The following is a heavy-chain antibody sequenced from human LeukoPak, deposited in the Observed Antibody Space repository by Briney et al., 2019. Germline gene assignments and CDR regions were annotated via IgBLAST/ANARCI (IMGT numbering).Heavy chain of an antibody. CDR1: GGSFSGYY. V-gene: IGHV4-59*01. D-gene: IGHD5-18*01. CDR2: IYYSGST. J-gene: IGHJ4*02. CDR3: ARAGYSYGSIVFDY. Sequence: SETLSLTCAVYGGSFSGYYWSWIRQPPGRGLEWIGYIYYSGSTNYNPSLKSRVTISADTSKNQFSLKVSSVTAADTGVYYCARAGYSYGSIVFDYWGQGTLVTVSS.